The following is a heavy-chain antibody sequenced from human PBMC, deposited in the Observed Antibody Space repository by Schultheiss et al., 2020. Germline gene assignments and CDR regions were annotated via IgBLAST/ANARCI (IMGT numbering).Heavy chain of an antibody. CDR1: GGSISSYY. J-gene: IGHJ2*01. CDR2: IYYSGST. V-gene: IGHV4-59*12. CDR3: ARDAYSSSSWGLNWYFDL. Sequence: SETLFLTCTVSGGSISSYYWSWIRQHPGKGLEWIGYIYYSGSTYYNPSLKSRVTISVDTSKNQFSLKLSSVTAEDTAVYYCARDAYSSSSWGLNWYFDLWGRGTLVTVSS. D-gene: IGHD6-6*01.